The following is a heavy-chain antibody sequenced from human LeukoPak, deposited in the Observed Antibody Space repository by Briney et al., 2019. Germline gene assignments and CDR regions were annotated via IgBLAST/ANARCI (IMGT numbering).Heavy chain of an antibody. J-gene: IGHJ6*02. Sequence: GGSLRLSCAASGFTFSSYDMHWVRQATGKGLEWVSAIGTAGDTYYPGSVKGRFTISRENAKNSLYLQMNSLRAGDTAVYYCARARRELLWFGRGYYYGMDVWGQGTTVTVSS. CDR1: GFTFSSYD. CDR2: IGTAGDT. CDR3: ARARRELLWFGRGYYYGMDV. V-gene: IGHV3-13*01. D-gene: IGHD3-10*01.